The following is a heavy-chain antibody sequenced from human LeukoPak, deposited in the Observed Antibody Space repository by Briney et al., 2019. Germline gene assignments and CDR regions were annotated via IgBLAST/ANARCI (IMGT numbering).Heavy chain of an antibody. Sequence: GGSLRLSCAASGFTFSSYSMNWVRQAPGKGLEWVSSISSSSSTIYYADSVKGRFTISRDNAKNSLYLQMNSLRAEDTAVYYCARTPTYYYGSGSSQDAYYFDYWGQGTLVTVSS. CDR2: ISSSSSTI. CDR3: ARTPTYYYGSGSSQDAYYFDY. V-gene: IGHV3-48*01. J-gene: IGHJ4*02. D-gene: IGHD3-10*01. CDR1: GFTFSSYS.